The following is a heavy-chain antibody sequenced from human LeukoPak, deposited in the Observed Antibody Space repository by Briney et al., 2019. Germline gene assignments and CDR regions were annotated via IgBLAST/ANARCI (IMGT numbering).Heavy chain of an antibody. D-gene: IGHD4/OR15-4a*01. CDR2: IYPSGNT. J-gene: IGHJ4*02. Sequence: SETLSLTCTVSGDSISNSRHYWSWIRQPAGKGLEWIGRIYPSGNTNYSPSLKSRVTISLDTSKNQFSLILRSVTATDTAMYYCARDGVVTMELDYWGQGTLVTVSS. V-gene: IGHV4-61*02. CDR3: ARDGVVTMELDY. CDR1: GDSISNSRHY.